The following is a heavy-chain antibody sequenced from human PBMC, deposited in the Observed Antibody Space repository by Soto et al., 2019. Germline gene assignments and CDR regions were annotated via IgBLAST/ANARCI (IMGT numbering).Heavy chain of an antibody. Sequence: GGSLRLSCAASGFTFSSYAMHWVRQAPGKGLEWVAVISYDGSNKYYADSVKGRFTISRDNSKNTLYLQMNSLRAEDTAVYYCARGGTYYDSSGYYLDAFDIWGQGTMGTV. CDR1: GFTFSSYA. D-gene: IGHD3-22*01. CDR2: ISYDGSNK. V-gene: IGHV3-30-3*01. J-gene: IGHJ3*02. CDR3: ARGGTYYDSSGYYLDAFDI.